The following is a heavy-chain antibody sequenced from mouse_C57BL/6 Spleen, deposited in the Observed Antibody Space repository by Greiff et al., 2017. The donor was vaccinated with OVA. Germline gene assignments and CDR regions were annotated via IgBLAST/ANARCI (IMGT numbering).Heavy chain of an antibody. V-gene: IGHV14-4*01. J-gene: IGHJ2*01. D-gene: IGHD1-1*01. Sequence: VQLKQSGAELVRPGASVKLSCTASGFNIKDDYMHWVKQRPEQGLEWIGWIDPENGDIEYASKFQGKATITADTSSNTAYLQLSSLTSEDTAVYYCTLITTVVASYYFDDWGQGTTLTVAA. CDR2: IDPENGDI. CDR3: TLITTVVASYYFDD. CDR1: GFNIKDDY.